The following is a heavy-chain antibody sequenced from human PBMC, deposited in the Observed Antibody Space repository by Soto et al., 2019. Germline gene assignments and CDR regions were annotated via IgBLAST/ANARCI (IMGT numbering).Heavy chain of an antibody. CDR3: ARGYDTALAPIF. CDR1: GGSFSRYH. D-gene: IGHD5-18*01. V-gene: IGHV4-34*01. CDR2: INHLTTT. Sequence: SETLSLTCAVYGGSFSRYHWSWIRQTPGKGLEWIGEINHLTTTNYNPSLKSRVIISLDTPKNQFSLKLSSVTAADTAVYYCARGYDTALAPIFWGQGILVTVSS. J-gene: IGHJ4*02.